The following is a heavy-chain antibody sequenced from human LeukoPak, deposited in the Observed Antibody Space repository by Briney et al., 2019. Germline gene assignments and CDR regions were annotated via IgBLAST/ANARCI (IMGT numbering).Heavy chain of an antibody. CDR2: IYYSGST. Sequence: SETLSLIYTVSGGSISTYYWSWIRQPPGKGLDWIGYIYYSGSTNYNPSLKSRVTISLDTSKNQFSLRLSSVTAADTAVYYCAGSYDSPGYYYYGMHVWGQGTTVTVSS. V-gene: IGHV4-59*01. J-gene: IGHJ6*02. CDR3: AGSYDSPGYYYYGMHV. D-gene: IGHD3-22*01. CDR1: GGSISTYY.